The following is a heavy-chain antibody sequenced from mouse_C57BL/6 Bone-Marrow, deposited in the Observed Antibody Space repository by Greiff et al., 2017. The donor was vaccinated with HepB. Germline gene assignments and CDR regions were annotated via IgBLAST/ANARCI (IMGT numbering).Heavy chain of an antibody. CDR1: GFTFSSYG. CDR3: APNPWFAY. D-gene: IGHD4-1*01. Sequence: EVQVVESGGDLVKPGGSLKLSCAASGFTFSSYGMSWVRQTPDKRLEWVATISSGGSYTYYPDSVKGRFTISRDNAKNTLYLQMSSLKSEDTAMYYCAPNPWFAYWGQGTLVTVSA. CDR2: ISSGGSYT. V-gene: IGHV5-6*01. J-gene: IGHJ3*01.